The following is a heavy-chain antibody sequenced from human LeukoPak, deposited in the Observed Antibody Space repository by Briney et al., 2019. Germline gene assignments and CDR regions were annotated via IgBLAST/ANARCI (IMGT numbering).Heavy chain of an antibody. CDR2: IKSKSDGGAI. CDR1: GFTFINAW. V-gene: IGHV3-15*01. D-gene: IGHD3-10*01. J-gene: IGHJ4*02. Sequence: GGSLRLSCAASGFTFINAWMSWVRQAPGKGLEWVGRIKSKSDGGAIDYAAPVKGRFTISRDDSKNTLYLQVNSLKTEDTAVFYCATDFDGSGPGGLDYRGQGILVTVSS. CDR3: ATDFDGSGPGGLDY.